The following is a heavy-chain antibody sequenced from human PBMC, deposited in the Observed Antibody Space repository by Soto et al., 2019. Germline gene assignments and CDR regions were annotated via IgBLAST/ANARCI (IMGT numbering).Heavy chain of an antibody. J-gene: IGHJ4*02. Sequence: PGGSLRLSCSASGFVFGDYAVTWVRQAPGKGLEWVGVVRSETYGGSTEYAASVKGRFRISRDDSESIAYLQMTGLKTEDTAVYYCTRGRGTSGWYADYWGKGILVTVSS. CDR2: VRSETYGGST. V-gene: IGHV3-49*04. CDR1: GFVFGDYA. CDR3: TRGRGTSGWYADY. D-gene: IGHD6-13*01.